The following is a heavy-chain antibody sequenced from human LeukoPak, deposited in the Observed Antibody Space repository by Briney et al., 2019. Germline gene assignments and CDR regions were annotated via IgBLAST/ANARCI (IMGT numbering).Heavy chain of an antibody. CDR1: GFTFSSYW. CDR3: ARTADSSGYYYDFDY. V-gene: IGHV3-7*01. CDR2: IKQDGSEK. D-gene: IGHD3-22*01. J-gene: IGHJ4*02. Sequence: GGSLRLSCAASGFTFSSYWMSWVRRAPGKGLEWVANIKQDGSEKYYVDSVKGRFTISRDNAKNSLYLQMNSLRAEDTVVYYCARTADSSGYYYDFDYWGQGTLVTVSS.